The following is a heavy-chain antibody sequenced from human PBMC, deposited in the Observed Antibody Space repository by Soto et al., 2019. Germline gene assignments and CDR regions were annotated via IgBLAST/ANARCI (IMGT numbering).Heavy chain of an antibody. CDR1: GGSISTIPSNNY. CDR3: ARAPDS. Sequence: SETLSLTCTVSGGSISTIPSNNYWGWIRQSPGRGLEWIGSIYKSGRTYYSPSLNSRVTISVDTSKNQFSLRLTSVTAADTAVYYCARAPDSWGQGTLVTVSS. CDR2: IYKSGRT. V-gene: IGHV4-39*01. J-gene: IGHJ4*02.